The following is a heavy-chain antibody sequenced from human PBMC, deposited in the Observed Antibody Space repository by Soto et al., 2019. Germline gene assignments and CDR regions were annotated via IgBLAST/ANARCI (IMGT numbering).Heavy chain of an antibody. CDR2: IYYSGST. Sequence: QVQLQESGPGLVKPSETLSLACTVSGGSVSGYYWSWIRQPPGKGLEWIGYIYYSGSTNYNPSLKSRVTISVDTSKNQFSLKLSSVTAADTALYYCARWYGGSLHYLGQGTLVTVSS. CDR1: GGSVSGYY. CDR3: ARWYGGSLHY. V-gene: IGHV4-59*02. J-gene: IGHJ4*02. D-gene: IGHD4-17*01.